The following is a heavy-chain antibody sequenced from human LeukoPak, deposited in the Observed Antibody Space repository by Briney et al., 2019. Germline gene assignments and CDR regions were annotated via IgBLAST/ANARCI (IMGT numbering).Heavy chain of an antibody. D-gene: IGHD3-10*01. V-gene: IGHV3-30*02. CDR1: GFTFSSYG. J-gene: IGHJ4*02. Sequence: GGSLRLSCAASGFTFSSYGMHWVRQAPGKGLEWVAFIRYDGSNKYYADSVKGRFTISRDNSENTLYLQMNSLRAEDTAVYHCAKDLWYGEAPDYWGQGTLVTVSS. CDR2: IRYDGSNK. CDR3: AKDLWYGEAPDY.